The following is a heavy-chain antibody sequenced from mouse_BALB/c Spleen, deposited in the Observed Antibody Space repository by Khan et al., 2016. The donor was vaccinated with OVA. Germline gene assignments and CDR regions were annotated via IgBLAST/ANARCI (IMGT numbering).Heavy chain of an antibody. V-gene: IGHV1-5*01. D-gene: IGHD2-12*01. CDR2: IYHGNSDT. CDR3: TRGDYSSFAY. Sequence: EVQLQQSGAVLARPGASVKMSCKASGYIFTSYLIHWVKQRPGQGLEWIGDIYHGNSDTTYNQKFKEKAKLPAGTSATTAYMELSSLTNEDSAVYYCTRGDYSSFAYWGQGTLVTVSA. CDR1: GYIFTSYL. J-gene: IGHJ3*01.